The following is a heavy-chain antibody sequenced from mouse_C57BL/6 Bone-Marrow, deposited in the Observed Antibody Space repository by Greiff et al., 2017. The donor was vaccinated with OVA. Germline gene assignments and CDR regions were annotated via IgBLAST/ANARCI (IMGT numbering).Heavy chain of an antibody. CDR1: GYTFTSYG. CDR3: ARHRYAMDY. J-gene: IGHJ4*01. V-gene: IGHV1-81*01. CDR2: IYPRSGNT. Sequence: QVQLQQSGAELVRPGASVKLSCKASGYTFTSYGISWVKQRPGQGLEWIGEIYPRSGNTYYNEKFKGKATLTADKSYSTAYMELRSLTSEDSAVYFCARHRYAMDYWGQGTSVTVSS.